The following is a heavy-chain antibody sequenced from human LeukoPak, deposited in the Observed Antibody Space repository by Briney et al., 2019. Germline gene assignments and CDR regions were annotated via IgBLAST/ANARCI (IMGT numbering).Heavy chain of an antibody. V-gene: IGHV5-51*01. CDR1: GYSFTSYW. Sequence: GESLKISCKGSGYSFTSYWIGWVRQMPGKGLKSMGIIYPGDSDTRYSPSFQGQVTISADKPISTAYLQWGSLKASDTAMYYCARLQYYDILTGYYNFFDYWGQGTLVAVSS. D-gene: IGHD3-9*01. CDR3: ARLQYYDILTGYYNFFDY. CDR2: IYPGDSDT. J-gene: IGHJ4*02.